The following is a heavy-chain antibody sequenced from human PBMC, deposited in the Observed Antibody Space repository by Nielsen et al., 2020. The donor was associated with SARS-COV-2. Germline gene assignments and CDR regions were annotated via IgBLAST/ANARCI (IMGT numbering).Heavy chain of an antibody. Sequence: GESLKISCAASGFTFSSYSMHWVRQAPGKGLEWLAVITYDGLNEFYVKSVEGRFTISRDNSKNTLYLQMNSLRTEDTAMYYCARGEDYSTMDVWGQGTTVTVSS. CDR2: ITYDGLNE. V-gene: IGHV3-33*05. CDR3: ARGEDYSTMDV. CDR1: GFTFSSYS. D-gene: IGHD2-15*01. J-gene: IGHJ6*02.